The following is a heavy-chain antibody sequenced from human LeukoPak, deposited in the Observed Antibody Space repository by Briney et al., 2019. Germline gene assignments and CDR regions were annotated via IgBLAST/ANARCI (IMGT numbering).Heavy chain of an antibody. V-gene: IGHV3-48*01. J-gene: IGHJ6*02. CDR3: ARDLSLGDYNGMDV. CDR2: ISSSSSTI. Sequence: PGGSLRLSCAASGFTFSSYSMNWVRQAPGKGLEWVSYISSSSSTIYYADSVKGRFTIPRDNAKNSLYLQMNSLRAEDTAVYYCARDLSLGDYNGMDVWGQGTTVTVSS. D-gene: IGHD3-16*01. CDR1: GFTFSSYS.